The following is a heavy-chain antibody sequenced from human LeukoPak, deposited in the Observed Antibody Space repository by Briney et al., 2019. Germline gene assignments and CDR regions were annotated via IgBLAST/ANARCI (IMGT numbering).Heavy chain of an antibody. CDR2: INHSGST. Sequence: PSETLSLTCAVYGGSFSGYYWSWIRQPPGKGLEWIGEINHSGSTNYNPSLKSRVTISVDTSKTQFSLKLSSVTAADTAVYYCAGIRTYDTLTDSPYFAFDIWGQGTMVTVSS. D-gene: IGHD3-9*01. J-gene: IGHJ3*02. V-gene: IGHV4-34*01. CDR1: GGSFSGYY. CDR3: AGIRTYDTLTDSPYFAFDI.